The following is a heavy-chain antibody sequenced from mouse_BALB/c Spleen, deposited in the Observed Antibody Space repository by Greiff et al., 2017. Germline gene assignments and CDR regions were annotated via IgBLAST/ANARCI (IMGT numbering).Heavy chain of an antibody. CDR3: ARSKGNWDRDAMDY. V-gene: IGHV1S56*01. Sequence: QVQLQQSGPELVKPGASVRISCKASGYTFTSYYIHWVKQRPGQGLEWIGWIYPGNVNTKYNEKFKGKATLTADKSSSTAYMQLSSLTSEDSAVYFCARSKGNWDRDAMDYWGQGTSVTVSS. J-gene: IGHJ4*01. CDR1: GYTFTSYY. D-gene: IGHD4-1*01. CDR2: IYPGNVNT.